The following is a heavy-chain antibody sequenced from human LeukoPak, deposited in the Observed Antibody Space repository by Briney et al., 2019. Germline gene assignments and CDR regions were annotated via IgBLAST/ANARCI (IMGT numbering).Heavy chain of an antibody. CDR1: GYTFSGYY. CDR3: AREITGMIGPTDY. J-gene: IGHJ4*02. Sequence: ASVNVSCKASGYTFSGYYVHWVRQAPGQGLEWMGWINPNSGDTNYAQKFQGRVTMTRDTSISTAYMELSRLTSADTAVYYCAREITGMIGPTDYWGQGTLVTVSS. CDR2: INPNSGDT. V-gene: IGHV1-2*02. D-gene: IGHD1-20*01.